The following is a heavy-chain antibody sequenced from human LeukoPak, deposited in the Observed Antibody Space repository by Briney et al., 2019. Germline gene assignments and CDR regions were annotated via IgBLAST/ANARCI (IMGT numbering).Heavy chain of an antibody. CDR3: ARDFQGSYYYGMDV. CDR1: GFTFSSYS. J-gene: IGHJ6*02. CDR2: ISSSSSAI. V-gene: IGHV3-48*01. D-gene: IGHD2-15*01. Sequence: GGSLRLSCAASGFTFSSYSMNWVRQAPGKGLEWVSYISSSSSAIYYADSVKGRFTISRDNGKNSLYLQMNGLRAEDTAVYYCARDFQGSYYYGMDVWGQGTTVIVSS.